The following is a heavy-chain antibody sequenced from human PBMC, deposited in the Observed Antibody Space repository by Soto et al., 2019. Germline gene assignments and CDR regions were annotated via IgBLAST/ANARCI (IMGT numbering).Heavy chain of an antibody. Sequence: GGSLRLSCAASGFTFGNYWMHWVRQAPGKGLVWVSRVNPDGSGATYADSVKGRFTISRDNAKNTLYLQMNSLRGDDTAVYYCARDGAAYYGGDRFVGKDYFDLWGQGTLVTVSS. CDR3: ARDGAAYYGGDRFVGKDYFDL. CDR1: GFTFGNYW. CDR2: VNPDGSGA. J-gene: IGHJ4*02. D-gene: IGHD2-21*02. V-gene: IGHV3-74*01.